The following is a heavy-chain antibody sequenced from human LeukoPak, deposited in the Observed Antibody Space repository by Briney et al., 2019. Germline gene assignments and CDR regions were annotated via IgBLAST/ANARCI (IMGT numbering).Heavy chain of an antibody. J-gene: IGHJ4*02. CDR1: GDSISTYY. D-gene: IGHD1/OR15-1a*01. CDR2: VYYNGIT. V-gene: IGHV4-59*01. Sequence: AETLSLTCTVSGDSISTYYWTWIRQPPGKGLEWIGYVYYNGITNYNPSLKSRVSISLDTSKNQFSLRLNSVTAAETAVYYCASQLGGTTFHWGQGTLVTVSS. CDR3: ASQLGGTTFH.